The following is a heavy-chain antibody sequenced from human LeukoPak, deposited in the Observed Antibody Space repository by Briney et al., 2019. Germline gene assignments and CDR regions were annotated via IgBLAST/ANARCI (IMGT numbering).Heavy chain of an antibody. Sequence: SETLSLTCTVSGGSISSYYWSWIRQPPGKGLEWIGYIYYSGSTNYNPSLKSRVTISVDTSKNQFSLKLTSVTAADTAVYYCARVRQYSSSWYFGYWGQGTLATVSS. V-gene: IGHV4-59*01. J-gene: IGHJ4*02. D-gene: IGHD6-13*01. CDR3: ARVRQYSSSWYFGY. CDR1: GGSISSYY. CDR2: IYYSGST.